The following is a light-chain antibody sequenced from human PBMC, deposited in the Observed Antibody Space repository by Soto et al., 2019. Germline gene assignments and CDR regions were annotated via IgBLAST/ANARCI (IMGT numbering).Light chain of an antibody. CDR1: QSFRSW. V-gene: IGKV1-5*03. CDR3: QEYNSYSAGT. CDR2: KAT. J-gene: IGKJ1*01. Sequence: DMQMTQSPSTLSASVGDRVTLTRRASQSFRSWLAWYQQKPGKAPRLLIYKATTLQSGDPSRFSGSASGTEFSLTISSLHPDDFATYYCQEYNSYSAGTFGQGTKVEVK.